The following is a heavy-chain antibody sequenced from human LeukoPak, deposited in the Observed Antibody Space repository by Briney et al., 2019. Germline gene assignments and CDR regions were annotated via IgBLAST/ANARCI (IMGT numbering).Heavy chain of an antibody. CDR1: GFSFSNYW. Sequence: GGSLRLSCAASGFSFSNYWMHWVRQAPGKGLVWVTRMNSDGSATYYADSVQGRFTISRDNAKNTLYLQMNSLRAEDTAMYFCVKGPNYSDSWGQGTLVTVSS. CDR2: MNSDGSAT. J-gene: IGHJ4*02. V-gene: IGHV3-74*01. CDR3: VKGPNYSDS.